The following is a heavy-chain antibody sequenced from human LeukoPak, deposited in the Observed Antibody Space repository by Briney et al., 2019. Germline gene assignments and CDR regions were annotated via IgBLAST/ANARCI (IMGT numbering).Heavy chain of an antibody. CDR2: INPNSGGT. CDR3: AREMATIVADAFDI. J-gene: IGHJ3*02. CDR1: GYTFTSYA. D-gene: IGHD5-24*01. V-gene: IGHV1-2*02. Sequence: ASVKVSCKASGYTFTSYAMNWVRQAPGQGLEWMGWINPNSGGTNYAQKFQGRVTMTRDTSISTAYMELSRLRSDDTAVYYCAREMATIVADAFDIWGQGTMVTVSS.